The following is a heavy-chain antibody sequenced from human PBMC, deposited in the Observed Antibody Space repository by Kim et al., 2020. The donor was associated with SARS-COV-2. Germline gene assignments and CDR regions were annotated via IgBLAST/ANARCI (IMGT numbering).Heavy chain of an antibody. CDR1: GFTFSSYA. Sequence: GGSLRLSCAASGFTFSSYAMSWVRQAPGKGLEWVSAISGSGGSTYYADSVKGRFTISRDNSKNTLYLQMNSLRAEDTAVYYCAKALGIAVAGKAPNWFDPWGQGTLVTVSS. CDR2: ISGSGGST. CDR3: AKALGIAVAGKAPNWFDP. J-gene: IGHJ5*02. V-gene: IGHV3-23*01. D-gene: IGHD6-19*01.